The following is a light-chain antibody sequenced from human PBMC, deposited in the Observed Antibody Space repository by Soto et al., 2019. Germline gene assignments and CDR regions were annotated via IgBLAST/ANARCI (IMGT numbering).Light chain of an antibody. CDR3: MQGTHWPWT. CDR2: QLS. J-gene: IGKJ1*01. V-gene: IGKV2-30*01. CDR1: QSLVYSNGNAY. Sequence: DAVLTQSPLSLPVTLGQPAAISCRSSQSLVYSNGNAYLIWFQQRPGQSPRRLIYQLSTRDAGVPDRFSGSGSGTYFTLTISRVEAEDVGLYYCMQGTHWPWTFGQGTKVEIK.